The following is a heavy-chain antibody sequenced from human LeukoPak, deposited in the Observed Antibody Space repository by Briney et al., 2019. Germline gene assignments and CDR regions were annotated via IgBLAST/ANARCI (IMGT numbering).Heavy chain of an antibody. CDR3: ARVLSIVVVPGATFWFDP. V-gene: IGHV4-34*01. CDR2: VNHSGST. D-gene: IGHD2-2*01. J-gene: IGHJ5*02. CDR1: GGXFSGYY. Sequence: SETLSLTCAVYGGXFSGYYCSWIRQPPGKGLEWSGDVNHSGSTNYNPSLKSRVTISVDTSKNQFSLKLSSVTAADTAVYHCARVLSIVVVPGATFWFDPWGQGTLVTVSS.